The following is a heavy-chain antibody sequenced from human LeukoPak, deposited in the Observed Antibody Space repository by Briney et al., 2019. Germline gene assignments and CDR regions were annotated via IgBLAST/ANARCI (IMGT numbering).Heavy chain of an antibody. CDR2: IYDSGST. J-gene: IGHJ4*02. V-gene: IGHV4-59*01. CDR3: ARDLLSSSGYYFDY. D-gene: IGHD6-19*01. CDR1: GGSISSDY. Sequence: SETLSLTCTVSGGSISSDYWSWIRQPPGKGLEWIGYIYDSGSTKNNPSLKSRVTISVDTSKNQFSLKLRSVTAADTAVYYCARDLLSSSGYYFDYWGQGTLVTVSS.